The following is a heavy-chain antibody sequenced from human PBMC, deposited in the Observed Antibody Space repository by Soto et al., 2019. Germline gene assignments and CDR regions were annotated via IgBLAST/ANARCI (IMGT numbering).Heavy chain of an antibody. V-gene: IGHV5-51*01. CDR2: IYPGDSDT. J-gene: IGHJ6*02. CDR1: GYTFTNYW. CDR3: AASIFYYGMDV. Sequence: GESLKISCKGPGYTFTNYWIGWVRQMPGKGLEWMGIIYPGDSDTKYNPSFQGQVTISADKSITTTYLRWTSLKASDTAIYYCAASIFYYGMDVWGQGTTVTVSS.